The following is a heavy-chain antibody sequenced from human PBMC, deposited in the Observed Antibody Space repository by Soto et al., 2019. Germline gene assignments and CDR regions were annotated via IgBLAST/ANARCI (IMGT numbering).Heavy chain of an antibody. V-gene: IGHV4-30-2*01. D-gene: IGHD3-22*01. J-gene: IGHJ3*02. CDR1: GGSISSGGYS. Sequence: QLQLQESGSGLVKPSQTLSLTCGVSGGSISSGGYSWSWIRQPPGKGLEWIGHIYHGGSTEYTPSLKSRVTLSVDRSKRQFSLKLSSVTSADTAVYYCARAPLLPSPQRAFDIWGQGTMVTVSS. CDR2: IYHGGST. CDR3: ARAPLLPSPQRAFDI.